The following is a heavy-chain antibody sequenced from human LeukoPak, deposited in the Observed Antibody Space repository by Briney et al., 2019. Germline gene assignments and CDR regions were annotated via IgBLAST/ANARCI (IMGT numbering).Heavy chain of an antibody. V-gene: IGHV4-59*11. D-gene: IGHD3-16*01. Sequence: SETLSLTCTVSGDSISSHFCSWIRQPPGKGLDWIAYVSYSAYTNYNPSLISRVAISIDTSNNHFSLKLSSVTAADTAVYYCARGGASSLPFNVWGQGTLVTVSS. CDR1: GDSISSHF. CDR3: ARGGASSLPFNV. J-gene: IGHJ3*01. CDR2: VSYSAYT.